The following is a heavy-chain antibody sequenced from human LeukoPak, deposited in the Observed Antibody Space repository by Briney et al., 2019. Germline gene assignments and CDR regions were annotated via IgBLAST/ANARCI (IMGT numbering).Heavy chain of an antibody. Sequence: ASVKVSCKASGYTFTSYDINWVRQATGQGLEWMGWMNPNSGNTGYAQKFQGRVTMTRNTSISTAYMELSSLRSEDTAVYYRAVRRYYYYGMDVWGQGTTVAVSS. CDR3: AVRRYYYYGMDV. V-gene: IGHV1-8*01. J-gene: IGHJ6*02. CDR1: GYTFTSYD. CDR2: MNPNSGNT.